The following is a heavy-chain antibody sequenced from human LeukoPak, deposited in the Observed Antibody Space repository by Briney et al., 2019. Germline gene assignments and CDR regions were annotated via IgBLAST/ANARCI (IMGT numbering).Heavy chain of an antibody. Sequence: ASVKVSCKASGYTFTSYAISWVRQAPGQGLEWMGGIIPIFGTANYAQKFQGRVTITTDESTSTAYMELSSLRSEDTAVYYCARAPRGPGYCSSTSCSPFDYWGQGTLVTVSS. V-gene: IGHV1-69*05. CDR1: GYTFTSYA. D-gene: IGHD2-2*03. J-gene: IGHJ4*02. CDR2: IIPIFGTA. CDR3: ARAPRGPGYCSSTSCSPFDY.